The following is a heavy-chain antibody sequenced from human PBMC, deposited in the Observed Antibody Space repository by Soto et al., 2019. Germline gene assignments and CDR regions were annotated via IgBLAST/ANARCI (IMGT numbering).Heavy chain of an antibody. V-gene: IGHV3-74*01. CDR1: GFPFSSYW. CDR3: TRRSGSNGDAFDI. J-gene: IGHJ3*02. CDR2: INSDGSST. D-gene: IGHD3-3*01. Sequence: EVQLVESGGGLVQPGGSLRFACVASGFPFSSYWMHWVRQAPGKGLVWVSRINSDGSSTNYADSVKGRFTISRDNAKNTAYLQMNSVRAEDTAVYYWTRRSGSNGDAFDIWGQGTMVTVSS.